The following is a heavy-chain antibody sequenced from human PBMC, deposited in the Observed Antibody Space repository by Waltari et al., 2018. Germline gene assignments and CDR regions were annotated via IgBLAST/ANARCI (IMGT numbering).Heavy chain of an antibody. V-gene: IGHV4-59*01. Sequence: QVQLQESGPGLVKPSETLSLTRTVAGGSISSYYWSWIRPPPGKGLEWIGYIYYRGSTNYNPSLKSRVTISVDTSKNQFSLKLSSVTAADTAVYYCARGTDYGGNAVWGQGTLVTVSS. J-gene: IGHJ4*02. CDR1: GGSISSYY. CDR2: IYYRGST. CDR3: ARGTDYGGNAV. D-gene: IGHD4-17*01.